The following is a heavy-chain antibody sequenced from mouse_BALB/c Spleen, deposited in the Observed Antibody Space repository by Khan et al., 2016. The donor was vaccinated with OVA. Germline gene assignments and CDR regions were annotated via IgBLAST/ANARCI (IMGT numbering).Heavy chain of an antibody. V-gene: IGHV9-1*02. CDR1: GFTFTNYG. CDR2: INTYTGEP. Sequence: QIQLVQSGPELKKPGETVKISCKASGFTFTNYGMNWVKQAPGKGLRWMGWINTYTGEPTYADDFKGRFDFSLHTSASTAYLQINNLKNEDMATYFCSTAYYRYDRYFDDWGAGTTVTVSS. D-gene: IGHD2-9*01. J-gene: IGHJ1*01. CDR3: STAYYRYDRYFDD.